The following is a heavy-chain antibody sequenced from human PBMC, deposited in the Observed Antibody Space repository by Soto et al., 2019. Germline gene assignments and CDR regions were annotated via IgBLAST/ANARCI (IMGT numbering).Heavy chain of an antibody. J-gene: IGHJ6*02. D-gene: IGHD2-2*01. V-gene: IGHV1-3*01. CDR3: ARGVENIVVVLDVFGYYGMDV. CDR2: INASNGNT. CDR1: GYSFTSYA. Sequence: QVQLVQSGAEVKKPGASVKVSCKASGYSFTSYAIYWVRQAPGQRLEWMGWINASNGNTKYSQKLQGRVTFTGDTSASTAHMELSSLRSEDTAVYFCARGVENIVVVLDVFGYYGMDVWGQGTTVTVSS.